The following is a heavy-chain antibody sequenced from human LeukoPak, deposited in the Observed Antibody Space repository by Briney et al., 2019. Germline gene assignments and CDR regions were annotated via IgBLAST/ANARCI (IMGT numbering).Heavy chain of an antibody. J-gene: IGHJ4*02. D-gene: IGHD2-15*01. V-gene: IGHV3-23*01. CDR3: AKSPVTTCRGAFCYPFDY. Sequence: GGSLRLSCAASGFTLSSYAMSWVRQAPGKGLEWVSAISDTGNTYHADSVKGRFTISRDSSKNTLFLQMNRLRPEDAAVYYCAKSPVTTCRGAFCYPFDYWGLGTLVTVSS. CDR2: ISDTGNT. CDR1: GFTLSSYA.